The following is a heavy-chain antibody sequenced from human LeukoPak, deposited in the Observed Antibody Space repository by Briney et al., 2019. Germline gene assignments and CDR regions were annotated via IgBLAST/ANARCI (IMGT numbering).Heavy chain of an antibody. Sequence: GASVKVSCKASGYTFTTYHMHWVRQAPGQGLEWMGMINPSGGTTNYAQKFRGRVTMTRDTSISTAYTELSRLRSDDTAVYYCARARPSGWYSGDFDYWGQGTLVTVSS. V-gene: IGHV1-46*01. D-gene: IGHD6-19*01. CDR3: ARARPSGWYSGDFDY. CDR2: INPSGGTT. CDR1: GYTFTTYH. J-gene: IGHJ4*02.